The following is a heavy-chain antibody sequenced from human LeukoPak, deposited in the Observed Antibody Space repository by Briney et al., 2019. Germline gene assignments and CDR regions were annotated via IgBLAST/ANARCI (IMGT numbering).Heavy chain of an antibody. CDR2: ISWNSGSI. CDR1: GFTFDDYA. D-gene: IGHD2-2*01. V-gene: IGHV3-9*03. Sequence: PGRSLRLSCAASGFTFDDYAMHWVRQAPGKGLEWVSGISWNSGSIGYADSVKGRFTISRDNAKNSLYLQMNSLRAEDMALYYCAKGGGIVVANPHYFDYWGQGTLVTVSS. CDR3: AKGGGIVVANPHYFDY. J-gene: IGHJ4*02.